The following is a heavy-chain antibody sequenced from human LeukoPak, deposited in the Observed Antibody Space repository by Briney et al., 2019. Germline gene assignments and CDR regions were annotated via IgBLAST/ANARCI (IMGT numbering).Heavy chain of an antibody. J-gene: IGHJ4*02. CDR1: GFTFSSYT. D-gene: IGHD3-10*01. Sequence: GGSLRLSCAASGFTFSSYTMSWVRQAPGKGLEWVSAISHTSEYTYHADSVKGRFTISRDNSKNTLHLQMNSLRAEDTAMYYCAKGSSAGRPYYFDYWGQGTLVTVSS. V-gene: IGHV3-23*01. CDR3: AKGSSAGRPYYFDY. CDR2: ISHTSEYT.